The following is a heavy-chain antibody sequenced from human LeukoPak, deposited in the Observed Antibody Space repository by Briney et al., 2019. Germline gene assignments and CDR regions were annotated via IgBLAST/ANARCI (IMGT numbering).Heavy chain of an antibody. Sequence: GGSLRLSCTASGFTFGDYAMSWFRQAPGKGLEWVGRIKSKTDGGTTDYAAPVKGRFTISRDDSKNTLYLQMNSLKTEDTAVYYCTTDGYDSGLFDYWGQGTLVTVSS. V-gene: IGHV3-15*01. J-gene: IGHJ4*02. CDR1: GFTFGDYA. D-gene: IGHD3-22*01. CDR2: IKSKTDGGTT. CDR3: TTDGYDSGLFDY.